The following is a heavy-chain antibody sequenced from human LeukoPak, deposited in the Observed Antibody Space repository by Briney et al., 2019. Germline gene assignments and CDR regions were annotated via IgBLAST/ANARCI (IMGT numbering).Heavy chain of an antibody. CDR1: GFTFSSYE. V-gene: IGHV3-48*03. CDR3: ARGGGNDNYFDY. CDR2: ISSSGSTI. J-gene: IGHJ4*02. Sequence: GGSLRLSCAASGFTFSSYEMNWVRQAPGKGLGWVSFISSSGSTIYYADSVKGRFTISRDNAKNSLYLQMNSLRAGDTAVYYCARGGGNDNYFDYWGQGTLVTVSS. D-gene: IGHD1-1*01.